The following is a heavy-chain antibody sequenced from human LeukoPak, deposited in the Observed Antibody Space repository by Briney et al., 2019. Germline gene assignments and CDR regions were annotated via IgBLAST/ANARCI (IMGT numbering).Heavy chain of an antibody. J-gene: IGHJ4*02. Sequence: ASVKVSCKASGGTFSSYAISWVRQAPGQGLEWMGGIIPIFGTANYAQKFQGRVTITADESTSTAYMELSSLRSEDTAVYYCASFPRAPVRGVMGVTDHWGQGTLVTVSS. CDR2: IIPIFGTA. CDR1: GGTFSSYA. D-gene: IGHD3-10*01. CDR3: ASFPRAPVRGVMGVTDH. V-gene: IGHV1-69*13.